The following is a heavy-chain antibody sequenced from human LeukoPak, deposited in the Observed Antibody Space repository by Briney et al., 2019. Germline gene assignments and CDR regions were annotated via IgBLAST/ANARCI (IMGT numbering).Heavy chain of an antibody. D-gene: IGHD3-22*01. Sequence: PGGSLRLSCAASGFTFSSYAMHWVRQAPGKGLEWVAVISYDGSNKYYADSVKGRFTTSRDNSKNTLYLQMNSLRAEDTAVYYCARDSSGYSAEYFQHWGQGTLVTVSS. V-gene: IGHV3-30-3*01. CDR2: ISYDGSNK. CDR1: GFTFSSYA. J-gene: IGHJ1*01. CDR3: ARDSSGYSAEYFQH.